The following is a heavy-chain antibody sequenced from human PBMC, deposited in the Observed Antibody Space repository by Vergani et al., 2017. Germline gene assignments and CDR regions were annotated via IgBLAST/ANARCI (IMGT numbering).Heavy chain of an antibody. V-gene: IGHV4-61*05. CDR1: GGSISSSSYY. D-gene: IGHD6-13*01. Sequence: QLQLQESGPGLVKPSETLSLTCTVSGGSISSSSYYWGWIRQPPGKGLEWIGEIFSSGTTNYNPSFKNRVTMSVDTSKNQFSLKLNSVTAADTAVYYCARGSRAEGGSGPDKWGQGTLVTVSS. J-gene: IGHJ4*02. CDR3: ARGSRAEGGSGPDK. CDR2: IFSSGTT.